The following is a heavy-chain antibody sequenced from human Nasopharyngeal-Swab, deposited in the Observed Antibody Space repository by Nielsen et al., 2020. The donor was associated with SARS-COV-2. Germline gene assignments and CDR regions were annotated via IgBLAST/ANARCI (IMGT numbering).Heavy chain of an antibody. D-gene: IGHD6-13*01. CDR2: IYYSGST. V-gene: IGHV4-39*01. CDR1: GGSISSGGYY. Sequence: SETLSLTCTVSGGSISSGGYYWSWIRQHPGKGLEWIGYIYYSGSTYYNPSLKSRVTISVDTSKNQFSLKLSSVTAADTAVYYCARQRRIAAAGTLSWGQGTLVTVSS. J-gene: IGHJ5*02. CDR3: ARQRRIAAAGTLS.